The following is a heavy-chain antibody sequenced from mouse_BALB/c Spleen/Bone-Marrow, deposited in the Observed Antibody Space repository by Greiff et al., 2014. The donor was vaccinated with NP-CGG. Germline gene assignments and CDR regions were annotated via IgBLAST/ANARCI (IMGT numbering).Heavy chain of an antibody. Sequence: VHVKQSGPELVKPGASVKMSCKASGYTFTSYVMHWVKQKPGQGLEWIGYINPYNDGTKYNEKFKGKAALTSDKSSSTAYMELSSLTSEDSAVYYCARDYGYPFAYWGQGTLVTVSA. CDR1: GYTFTSYV. CDR2: INPYNDGT. CDR3: ARDYGYPFAY. V-gene: IGHV1-14*01. D-gene: IGHD1-2*01. J-gene: IGHJ3*01.